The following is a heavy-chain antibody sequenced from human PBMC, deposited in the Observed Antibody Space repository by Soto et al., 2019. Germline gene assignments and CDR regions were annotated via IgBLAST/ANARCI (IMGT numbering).Heavy chain of an antibody. CDR3: ARGYYYDSSGYYYEDYFDY. J-gene: IGHJ4*02. D-gene: IGHD3-22*01. CDR2: IYWNDDK. CDR1: GFSLSTSGVG. V-gene: IGHV2-5*01. Sequence: SGPTLVNPTQTLTLTCTFSGFSLSTSGVGVGWIRQPPGKALEWLALIYWNDDKRYSPSLKSRLTITKDTSKNQVVLTMTNMDPVDTATYYCARGYYYDSSGYYYEDYFDYWGQGTLVTVSS.